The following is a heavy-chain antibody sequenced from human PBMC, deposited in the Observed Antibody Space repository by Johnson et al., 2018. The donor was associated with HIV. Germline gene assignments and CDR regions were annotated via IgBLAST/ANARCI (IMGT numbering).Heavy chain of an antibody. CDR3: AVLCSGCADAFDM. V-gene: IGHV3-13*01. CDR2: IGTIGDT. D-gene: IGHD3-10*01. CDR1: GFTFSDHD. Sequence: VQLVESGGGLVHPGGSLRLSCAASGFTFSDHDMHWVRQTEGIGLEWVSAIGTIGDTHYHGSVKGRFNISRDNAKNSLYLQMNSLRAEDRAVYYCAVLCSGCADAFDMWGQGTMVTVS. J-gene: IGHJ3*02.